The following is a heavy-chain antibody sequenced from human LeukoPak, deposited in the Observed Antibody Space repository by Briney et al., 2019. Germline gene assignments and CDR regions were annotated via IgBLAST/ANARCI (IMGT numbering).Heavy chain of an antibody. V-gene: IGHV3-23*01. J-gene: IGHJ6*03. Sequence: GGTLRLSCAASGFTFSHYGMSWVRQAPGKGLEWVSAISGSGYSTHYADSVKGRFTISRDNSKNTLYLQMNSLRAEDTAVYYCAKYYGDDPDYYYYMDVWDKGTTVTISS. CDR2: ISGSGYST. CDR1: GFTFSHYG. CDR3: AKYYGDDPDYYYYMDV. D-gene: IGHD4-17*01.